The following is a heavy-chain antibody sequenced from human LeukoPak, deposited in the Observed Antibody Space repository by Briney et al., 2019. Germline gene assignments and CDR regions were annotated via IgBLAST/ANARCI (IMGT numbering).Heavy chain of an antibody. CDR3: ARHGRVIYIAAAGHYFDY. D-gene: IGHD6-13*01. Sequence: SETXXLTCTVSGGSISSSSYXXGWMRQPPXXXXXXXXXXXYSGSTYYNPSLKXXXXXSVXTSKNQFSLKLSSVTAADTAVYYCARHGRVIYIAAAGHYFDYWGQGTLVTVSS. CDR1: GGSISSSSYX. V-gene: IGHV4-39*01. J-gene: IGHJ4*02. CDR2: XXYSGST.